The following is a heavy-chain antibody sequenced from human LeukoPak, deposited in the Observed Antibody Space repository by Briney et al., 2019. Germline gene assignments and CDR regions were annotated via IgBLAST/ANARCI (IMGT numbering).Heavy chain of an antibody. J-gene: IGHJ4*02. CDR1: GGSISTYY. V-gene: IGHV4-59*01. CDR3: ARVGDWNDLVY. Sequence: SETLSLTCTVSGGSISTYYWSWIRQPPGKGLEWIGYISYTVTSNYNPSLKSRVTISVDASKNQFSLKLSSVTAADTAVYYCARVGDWNDLVYWGQGTLVTVSS. D-gene: IGHD1-1*01. CDR2: ISYTVTS.